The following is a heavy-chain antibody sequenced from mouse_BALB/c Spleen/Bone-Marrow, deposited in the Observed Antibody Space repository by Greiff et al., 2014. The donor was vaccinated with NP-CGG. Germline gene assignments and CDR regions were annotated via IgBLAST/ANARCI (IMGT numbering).Heavy chain of an antibody. J-gene: IGHJ4*01. CDR1: GITVSSYT. V-gene: IGHV5-6-5*01. Sequence: EVKLMESGGGLVKPGESLKFSCAASGITVSSYTMSWVRQTPEKRLEWVASITGGGTTYYSDRVKGGLTIFRDNARTILYLQVSRLRSETTAKYYCARHYGYVDAMDYWGQGTTVTVSS. D-gene: IGHD1-2*01. CDR2: ITGGGTT. CDR3: ARHYGYVDAMDY.